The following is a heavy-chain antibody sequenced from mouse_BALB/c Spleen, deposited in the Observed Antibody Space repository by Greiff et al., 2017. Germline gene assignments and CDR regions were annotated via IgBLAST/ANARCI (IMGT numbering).Heavy chain of an antibody. V-gene: IGHV2-9*02. CDR2: ICAGGST. CDR1: GFSLTSYG. J-gene: IGHJ4*01. Sequence: QVQLQQSGPGLVAPSQSLSITCTVSGFSLTSYGVHWVRQPPGKGLEWLGVICAGGSTNYNSPLMSRMSISKDNSTSQVFLKMNSLRTDDTAMYYCGRNPGGYYAIDYWGQGTPVTVSA. CDR3: GRNPGGYYAIDY.